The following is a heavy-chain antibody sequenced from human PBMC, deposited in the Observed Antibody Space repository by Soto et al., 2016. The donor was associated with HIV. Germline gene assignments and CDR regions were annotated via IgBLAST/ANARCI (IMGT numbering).Heavy chain of an antibody. J-gene: IGHJ6*01. V-gene: IGHV4-38-2*02. Sequence: QVQLQESGPGLVKPSETLSLTCGVSGYSISSGYNWGWIRQAPEEGLEWIGSIYHTGKSDYSPSLKSRVSISIDKSKNQFFXKLSSVTAADTAKXYCARDTARTMIMGGLDVWGPGGPRSPSPQ. CDR3: ARDTARTMIMGGLDV. D-gene: IGHD1-1*01. CDR2: IYHTGKS. CDR1: GYSISSGYN.